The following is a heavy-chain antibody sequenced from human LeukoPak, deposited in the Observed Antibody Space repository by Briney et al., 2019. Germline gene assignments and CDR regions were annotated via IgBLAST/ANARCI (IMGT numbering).Heavy chain of an antibody. CDR3: ARVPYYYDSSGYGTNAFDI. V-gene: IGHV4-34*01. Sequence: SETLSLTCAVYGGSFSGYYWSWIRQPPGKGLEWIGEINHSGSTNYNPSLKSRVTISVDTSKNQFSLKLSSVTAADTAVYYCARVPYYYDSSGYGTNAFDIWGQGTMVTVSS. CDR1: GGSFSGYY. J-gene: IGHJ3*02. D-gene: IGHD3-22*01. CDR2: INHSGST.